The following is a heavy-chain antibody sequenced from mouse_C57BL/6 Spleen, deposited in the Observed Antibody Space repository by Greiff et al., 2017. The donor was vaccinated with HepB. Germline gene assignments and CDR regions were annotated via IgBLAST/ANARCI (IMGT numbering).Heavy chain of an antibody. D-gene: IGHD1-1*02. Sequence: EVQGVESGGGLVQPKGSLKLSCAASGFSFNTYAMNWVRQAPGKGLEWVARIRSKSNNYATYYADSVKDRFTISRDDSESMLYLQMNNLKTEDTAMYYCVRLSYGGNSFDDWGQGTTLTVSS. CDR1: GFSFNTYA. CDR2: IRSKSNNYAT. V-gene: IGHV10-1*01. CDR3: VRLSYGGNSFDD. J-gene: IGHJ2*01.